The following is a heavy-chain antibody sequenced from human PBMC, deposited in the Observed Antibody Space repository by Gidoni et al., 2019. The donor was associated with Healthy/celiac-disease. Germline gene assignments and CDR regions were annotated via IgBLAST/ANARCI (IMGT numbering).Heavy chain of an antibody. CDR2: IDWDDDK. Sequence: QVTLRESGPALVKPTQTLTLTCTFPGFSLSTSGMCVSWIRQPPGKALEWLALIDWDDDKYYSTSLKTRLTIYKDTSKNQVVLTMNNMDPVDTATYYCARIIYGSGWNGFDPWGQGTMVTVSS. V-gene: IGHV2-70*01. D-gene: IGHD3-22*01. CDR3: ARIIYGSGWNGFDP. J-gene: IGHJ5*02. CDR1: GFSLSTSGMC.